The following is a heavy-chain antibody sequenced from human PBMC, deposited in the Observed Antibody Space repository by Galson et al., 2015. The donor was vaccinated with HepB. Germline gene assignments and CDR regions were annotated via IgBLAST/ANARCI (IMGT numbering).Heavy chain of an antibody. Sequence: SLRLSCAASGFTFSSYAMSWVRQAPGKGLEWVSAISGSGGSTYYADSVKGRFTISRDNSKNTLYLQMNSLRAEDTAVYYCAKVLYARGYSSGWRAGKFDYWGQGTLVTVSS. V-gene: IGHV3-23*01. CDR1: GFTFSSYA. J-gene: IGHJ4*02. CDR3: AKVLYARGYSSGWRAGKFDY. D-gene: IGHD6-19*01. CDR2: ISGSGGST.